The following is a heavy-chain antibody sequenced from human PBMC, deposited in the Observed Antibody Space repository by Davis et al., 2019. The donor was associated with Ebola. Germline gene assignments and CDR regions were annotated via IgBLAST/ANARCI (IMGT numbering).Heavy chain of an antibody. J-gene: IGHJ4*02. CDR2: IFPSDSDT. Sequence: GESLKISCQGVGFTFTNYWIGWVRQMSGKGLEWMGIIFPSDSDTKYSPSFQGQVTMSADKSTNTAFLQWNNLRASDTAMYYCATTRISVLGGVIVPSSFDFWGQGTLVTVSS. D-gene: IGHD3-10*01. CDR3: ATTRISVLGGVIVPSSFDF. V-gene: IGHV5-51*01. CDR1: GFTFTNYW.